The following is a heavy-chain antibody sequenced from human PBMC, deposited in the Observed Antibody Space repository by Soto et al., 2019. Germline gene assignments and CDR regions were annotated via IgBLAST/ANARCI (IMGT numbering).Heavy chain of an antibody. Sequence: QLQLHMSGSGLVKPSQTLSLTCTVSGASITYGAYTWSWIRQTPGKGLEWIGYINHLETTFYNPSFESRLILSIDRTKNQFSLNLKSMFAADRAVYFCARGGGFDSFDYWGQGILVTVSS. CDR2: INHLETT. CDR3: ARGGGFDSFDY. D-gene: IGHD3-10*01. CDR1: GASITYGAYT. J-gene: IGHJ4*02. V-gene: IGHV4-30-2*01.